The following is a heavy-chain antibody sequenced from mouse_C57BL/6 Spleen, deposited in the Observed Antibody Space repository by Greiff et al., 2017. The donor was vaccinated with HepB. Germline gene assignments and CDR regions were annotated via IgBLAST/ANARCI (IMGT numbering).Heavy chain of an antibody. V-gene: IGHV1-22*01. CDR2: INPNNGGT. CDR3: ARPYYYGSSGAMDY. CDR1: GYTFTDYN. Sequence: VQLQQSGPELVKPGASVKMSCKASGYTFTDYNMHWVKQSHGKSLEWIGYINPNNGGTSYNQKFKGKATLTVNKSSSTAYMELRSLTSEDSAVYYCARPYYYGSSGAMDYWGQGTSVTVSS. J-gene: IGHJ4*01. D-gene: IGHD1-1*01.